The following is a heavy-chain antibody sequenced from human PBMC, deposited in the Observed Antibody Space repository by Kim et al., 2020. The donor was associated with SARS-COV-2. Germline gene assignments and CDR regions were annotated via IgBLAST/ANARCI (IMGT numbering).Heavy chain of an antibody. Sequence: GGSLRLSCAASGFTFSSYGMHWVRQAPGKGLEWVAVISYDGSNKYYADSVKGRFTISRDNSKNTLYLQMNSLRAEDTAVYYCAKGGGKYQLLRPFDYWG. CDR2: ISYDGSNK. J-gene: IGHJ4*01. CDR3: AKGGGKYQLLRPFDY. D-gene: IGHD2-2*01. V-gene: IGHV3-30*18. CDR1: GFTFSSYG.